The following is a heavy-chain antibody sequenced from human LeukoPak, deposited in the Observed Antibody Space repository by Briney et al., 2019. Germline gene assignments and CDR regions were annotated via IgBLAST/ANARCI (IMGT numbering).Heavy chain of an antibody. CDR2: INPNSGGT. CDR1: GYTFTGYY. CDR3: ATIGDNIVVVPAAINPDFDY. D-gene: IGHD2-2*02. Sequence: ASVKVSCKASGYTFTGYYMHWVRQAPGQGLEWMGWINPNSGGTNYAQKFQGRVTMTRDTSISTAYMELSRPRSDDTAVYYCATIGDNIVVVPAAINPDFDYWGQGTLVTVSS. V-gene: IGHV1-2*02. J-gene: IGHJ4*02.